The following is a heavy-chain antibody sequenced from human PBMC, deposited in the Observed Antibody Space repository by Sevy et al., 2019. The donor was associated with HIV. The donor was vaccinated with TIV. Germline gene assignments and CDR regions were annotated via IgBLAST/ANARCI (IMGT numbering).Heavy chain of an antibody. D-gene: IGHD2-15*01. J-gene: IGHJ4*02. Sequence: GESLKISCKGSAYSFTSYWIGWVRQMPGKGLEWMGIIYPDDSDTRYSPSFQGQVTISADKSISTAYLQWSSLKASDTAMYYCARHRSVDAKLIPFDYWGQGTLVTVSS. CDR2: IYPDDSDT. CDR3: ARHRSVDAKLIPFDY. V-gene: IGHV5-51*01. CDR1: AYSFTSYW.